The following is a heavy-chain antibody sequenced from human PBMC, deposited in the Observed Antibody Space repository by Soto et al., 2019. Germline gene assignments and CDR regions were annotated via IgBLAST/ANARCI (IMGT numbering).Heavy chain of an antibody. CDR1: GGSISSDGDY. CDR3: ARSKGMVRGVSFDY. V-gene: IGHV4-31*03. CDR2: IYYSESN. Sequence: PPETLILTCTVSGGSISSDGDYWRWIRQHPGKGLEWIGYIYYSESNNYKPSLKSRVTISVDTSKNQFSLKLSSVTAADTAVYYCARSKGMVRGVSFDYSGQGPLVTVYS. D-gene: IGHD3-10*01. J-gene: IGHJ4*02.